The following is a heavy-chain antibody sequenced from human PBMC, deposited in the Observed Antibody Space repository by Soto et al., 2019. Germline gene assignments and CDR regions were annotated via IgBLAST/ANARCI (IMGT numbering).Heavy chain of an antibody. V-gene: IGHV1-3*01. J-gene: IGHJ4*02. CDR1: GYTFTIYP. Sequence: ASVKVSCKASGYTFTIYPMHWVRQAPGQGLEWMGWINAGNGDTKYSQKFKGRVTITRDTSASTAYMELSSLRAEDTAVYYCARDWTHYDSSGPGDYWGQGTLVTVSS. CDR3: ARDWTHYDSSGPGDY. D-gene: IGHD3-22*01. CDR2: INAGNGDT.